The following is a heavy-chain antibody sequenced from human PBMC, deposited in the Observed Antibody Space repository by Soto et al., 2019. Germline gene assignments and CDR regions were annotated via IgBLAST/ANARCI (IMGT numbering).Heavy chain of an antibody. CDR3: ARQLGYCSGGSCYWFDP. CDR1: GGSIISYY. Sequence: PSETLSLTCTVSGGSIISYYWSWIRQPPGKGLEWIGYIYYSGSTNYNPSLKSRVTISVDTSKNQFSLKLSSVTAADTAVYYCARQLGYCSGGSCYWFDPWGQGTLVTVSS. CDR2: IYYSGST. D-gene: IGHD2-15*01. V-gene: IGHV4-59*08. J-gene: IGHJ5*02.